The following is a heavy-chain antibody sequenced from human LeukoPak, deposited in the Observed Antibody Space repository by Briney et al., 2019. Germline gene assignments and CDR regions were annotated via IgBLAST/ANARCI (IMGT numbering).Heavy chain of an antibody. V-gene: IGHV1-2*02. CDR1: GYTFTGYY. D-gene: IGHD3-10*01. J-gene: IGHJ6*03. CDR2: INPNSGGT. CDR3: ARDMVRAKSQTHYYYMDV. Sequence: ASVKVSCKASGYTFTGYYMHWVRQAPGQGLEWMGWINPNSGGTNYAQKFRGRVTMTRDTSISTAYMELSRLRSDDTAVYYCARDMVRAKSQTHYYYMDVWGKGTTVTVSS.